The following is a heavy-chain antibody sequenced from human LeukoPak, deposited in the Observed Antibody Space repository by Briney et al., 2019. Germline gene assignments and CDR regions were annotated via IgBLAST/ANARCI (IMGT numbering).Heavy chain of an antibody. V-gene: IGHV3-7*05. Sequence: GGSLRLSCAASGFTFSSYWMSWVRQAPGKGLEWVANIKQDGTDKYYVDSVKGRFTISRDDAKTSLYLQMNSLRAEDTAVYYCANILIDIVAPGDYFDYWGQGTLVTVSS. D-gene: IGHD5-12*01. CDR2: IKQDGTDK. CDR1: GFTFSSYW. CDR3: ANILIDIVAPGDYFDY. J-gene: IGHJ4*02.